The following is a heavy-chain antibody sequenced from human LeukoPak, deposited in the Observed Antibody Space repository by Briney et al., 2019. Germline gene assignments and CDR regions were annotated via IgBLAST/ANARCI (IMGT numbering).Heavy chain of an antibody. CDR2: TYYSGST. V-gene: IGHV4-39*01. CDR1: GGSIGSSSYY. D-gene: IGHD3-3*01. Sequence: SETLSLTCTVSGGSIGSSSYYWGWIRQPPGKGLEWIGSTYYSGSTYYNPSLKSRVTISVDTSKNQFSLKLSSVTAADTAVYYCARLTTIIDFDYWGQGTLVTVSS. CDR3: ARLTTIIDFDY. J-gene: IGHJ4*02.